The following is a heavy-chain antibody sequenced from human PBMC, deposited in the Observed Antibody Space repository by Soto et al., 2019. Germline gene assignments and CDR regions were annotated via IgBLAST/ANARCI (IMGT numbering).Heavy chain of an antibody. CDR2: INHSGGT. Sequence: SETLSLTCAVYGGSFSGYFWTWIRQAPGKGLEWIGKINHSGGTNYNSSLKSRVTISVDTSKNQFSLILSSVTAADTAVYYCARDDYDYVWESPGGDAFDIWGQGTMVTVSS. J-gene: IGHJ3*02. CDR3: ARDDYDYVWESPGGDAFDI. CDR1: GGSFSGYF. V-gene: IGHV4-34*01. D-gene: IGHD3-16*01.